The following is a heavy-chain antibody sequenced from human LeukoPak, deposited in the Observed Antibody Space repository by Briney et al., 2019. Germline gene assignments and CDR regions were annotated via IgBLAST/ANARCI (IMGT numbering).Heavy chain of an antibody. V-gene: IGHV1-46*01. CDR3: ARDSLGYDSSGYYFRGFDY. CDR1: GYTFTSYY. Sequence: ASVKVSCKASGYTFTSYYMHWVRQAPGQGLEWMGIINPSGGSTSYAQKFQGRVTMTRDTSTSTVYMELSSLRSEDTAVYYCARDSLGYDSSGYYFRGFDYWGQGTLVTVSS. J-gene: IGHJ4*02. D-gene: IGHD3-22*01. CDR2: INPSGGST.